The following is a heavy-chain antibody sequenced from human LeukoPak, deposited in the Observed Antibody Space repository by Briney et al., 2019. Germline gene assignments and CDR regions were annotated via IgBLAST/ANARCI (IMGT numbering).Heavy chain of an antibody. D-gene: IGHD6-25*01. CDR3: ARAGQMRPATPDY. CDR2: IHSDGSST. CDR1: GSTFSSYW. V-gene: IGHV3-74*01. Sequence: GGSLRLSCAASGSTFSSYWMHWVRQAPGKGLLWVSRIHSDGSSTSYADSVKGRFTISRDNAKNTLYLQMIGLRAEDTAVYYCARAGQMRPATPDYWGQGTLVTVSS. J-gene: IGHJ4*02.